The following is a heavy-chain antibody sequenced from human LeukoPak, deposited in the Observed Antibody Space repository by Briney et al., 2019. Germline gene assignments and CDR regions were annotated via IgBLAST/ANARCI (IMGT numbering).Heavy chain of an antibody. D-gene: IGHD2-15*01. Sequence: PGGSLRLSCAASGFTFSSYAMTWVRQAPGKGLEWVSAIRNSGGSTYYADSVKGRFTISRDNSKNTLYLQMNSLRAEDTAVYYCAKDRGVVVAAPFDYWGQGTLVTVSS. CDR3: AKDRGVVVAAPFDY. J-gene: IGHJ4*02. CDR2: IRNSGGST. CDR1: GFTFSSYA. V-gene: IGHV3-23*01.